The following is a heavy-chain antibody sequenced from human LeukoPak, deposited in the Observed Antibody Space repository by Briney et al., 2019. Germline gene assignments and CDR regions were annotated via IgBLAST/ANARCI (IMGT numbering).Heavy chain of an antibody. CDR1: GGSITSYY. J-gene: IGHJ4*02. Sequence: SETLSLTCTVSGGSITSYYWSWIRQPAGKGLEWIGRIYVTESTTYNPSLKSRVTISIDTSKNQFSLKLSSVTAADTAVYYCARDMYYYDRSGYFFDYWGQGTLVTVSS. CDR3: ARDMYYYDRSGYFFDY. V-gene: IGHV4-4*07. CDR2: IYVTEST. D-gene: IGHD3-22*01.